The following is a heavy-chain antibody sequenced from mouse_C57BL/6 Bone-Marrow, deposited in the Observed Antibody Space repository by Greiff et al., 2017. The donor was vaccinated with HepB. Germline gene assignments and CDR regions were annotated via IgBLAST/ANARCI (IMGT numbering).Heavy chain of an antibody. CDR1: GFTFSSYA. D-gene: IGHD2-4*01. CDR3: ARDRLAWFAY. V-gene: IGHV5-4*01. Sequence: EVHLVESGGGLVKPGGSLKPSCAASGFTFSSYAMSWVRQTPEKRLEWVATISDGGSYTYYPDNVKGRFTISRDNAKNNLYLQMSHLKSEDTAMYYCARDRLAWFAYWGQGTLVTVSA. CDR2: ISDGGSYT. J-gene: IGHJ3*01.